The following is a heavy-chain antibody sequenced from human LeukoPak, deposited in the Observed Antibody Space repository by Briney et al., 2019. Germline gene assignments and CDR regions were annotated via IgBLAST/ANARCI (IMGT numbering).Heavy chain of an antibody. Sequence: PSETLSLTCTVSGGSISSYYWSWIRQPPGKGLEWIGEINHGGSTNYNPSLKSRVTISVDTSKNQFSLKLSSVTAADTAVYYCARVYSGYALYWGQGTLVTVSS. J-gene: IGHJ4*02. CDR1: GGSISSYY. D-gene: IGHD5-12*01. V-gene: IGHV4-34*01. CDR3: ARVYSGYALY. CDR2: INHGGST.